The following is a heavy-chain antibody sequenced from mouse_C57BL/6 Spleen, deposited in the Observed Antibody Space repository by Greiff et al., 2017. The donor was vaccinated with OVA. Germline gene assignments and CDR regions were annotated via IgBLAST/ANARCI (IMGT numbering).Heavy chain of an antibody. CDR1: GYTFTSYW. J-gene: IGHJ2*01. CDR2: IDPSDSYT. Sequence: QVQLQQPGAELVMPGASVKLSCKASGYTFTSYWMHWVKQRPGQGLEWIGEIDPSDSYTNYNQKFKGKSTFTVDKSSSTAYMQLSSLTSEDSAVYYCASRDFFDYWGQGTTLTVSS. V-gene: IGHV1-69*01. CDR3: ASRDFFDY.